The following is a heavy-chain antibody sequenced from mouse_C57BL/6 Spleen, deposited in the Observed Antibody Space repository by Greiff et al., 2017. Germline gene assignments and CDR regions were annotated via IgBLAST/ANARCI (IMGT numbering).Heavy chain of an antibody. CDR1: GFTFSGYY. J-gene: IGHJ1*03. Sequence: EVQVVESEGGLVQPGSSMKLSCTASGFTFSGYYMAWVRQVPEKGLEWVANINYDGSSTYYLDSLKSRFIISRDNAKNILYLQMSSLKSEDTATYYCARDEGYGSSYWYFDVWGTGTTVTVSS. CDR2: INYDGSST. CDR3: ARDEGYGSSYWYFDV. V-gene: IGHV5-16*01. D-gene: IGHD1-1*01.